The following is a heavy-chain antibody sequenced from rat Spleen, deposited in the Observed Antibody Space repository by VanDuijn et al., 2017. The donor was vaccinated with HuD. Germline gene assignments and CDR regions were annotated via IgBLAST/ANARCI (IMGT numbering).Heavy chain of an antibody. V-gene: IGHV5-7*01. D-gene: IGHD1-2*01. CDR2: ISYDGGST. CDR3: TRGRAYYSQGGFDY. Sequence: EVQLVESGGGLMQPGRSLKLSCAASGFTFSDYNMAWVRQAPKKGLEWVATISYDGGSTYYRDSVKGRFTISRDNAKCTLYLQMNSLRSEDTATYYCTRGRAYYSQGGFDYWGQGVMVTVSS. CDR1: GFTFSDYN. J-gene: IGHJ2*01.